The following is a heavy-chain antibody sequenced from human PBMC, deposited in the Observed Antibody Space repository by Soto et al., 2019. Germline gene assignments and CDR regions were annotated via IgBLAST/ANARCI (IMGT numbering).Heavy chain of an antibody. Sequence: SVKVSCKASGGTFSSYAISWVRQAPGQGLEWMGGIIPIFGTANYAQKFQGRVTITADESTSTAYMELSSLRSEDTAVYYCAGTKDIVVVPAAMDYYYGMDVWGQGTTVTVSS. J-gene: IGHJ6*02. D-gene: IGHD2-2*01. CDR3: AGTKDIVVVPAAMDYYYGMDV. V-gene: IGHV1-69*13. CDR2: IIPIFGTA. CDR1: GGTFSSYA.